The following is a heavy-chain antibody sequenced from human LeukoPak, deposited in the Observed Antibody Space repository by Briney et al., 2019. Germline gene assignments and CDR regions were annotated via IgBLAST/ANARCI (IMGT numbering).Heavy chain of an antibody. CDR2: IGAYNGNT. CDR1: AITSYG. Sequence: ASVKVSCKASAITSYGISWVRQAPGHGLEWMGWIGAYNGNTNYAQKFQGRVTMTTGTSTSTAYMELRSLRSDDTAVYYCARDKEGYYGSGSYYDYWGQGTLVTVSS. J-gene: IGHJ4*02. D-gene: IGHD3-10*01. CDR3: ARDKEGYYGSGSYYDY. V-gene: IGHV1-18*04.